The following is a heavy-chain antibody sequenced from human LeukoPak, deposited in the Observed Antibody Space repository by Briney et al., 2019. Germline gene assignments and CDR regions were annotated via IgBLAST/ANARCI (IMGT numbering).Heavy chain of an antibody. J-gene: IGHJ5*02. D-gene: IGHD2-2*01. CDR2: IYTSGST. CDR1: GGSISSYY. CDR3: ARGVVPAVMDWFDP. V-gene: IGHV4-4*07. Sequence: KPSETLSLTCTVSGGSISSYYWSWIRQPAGKGLEWIGRIYTSGSTNYNPSLKSRVTMSVDTSKNQFSLKLSSVIAADTAVYYCARGVVPAVMDWFDPWGQGTLVTVSS.